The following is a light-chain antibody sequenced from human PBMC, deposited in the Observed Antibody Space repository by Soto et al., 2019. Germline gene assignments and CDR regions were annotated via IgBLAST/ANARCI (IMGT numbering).Light chain of an antibody. CDR2: DAS. Sequence: EIVLTQSPATLSLSPCEGDTLSVTASQSVSSYLAGYQQKPGQASRLLIYDASNRATGIHARFSGSGSGTDFTLTISSLEPEDFAVYYCQQRSNWPTFGQGTKVDIK. CDR3: QQRSNWPT. J-gene: IGKJ1*01. V-gene: IGKV3-11*01. CDR1: QSVSSY.